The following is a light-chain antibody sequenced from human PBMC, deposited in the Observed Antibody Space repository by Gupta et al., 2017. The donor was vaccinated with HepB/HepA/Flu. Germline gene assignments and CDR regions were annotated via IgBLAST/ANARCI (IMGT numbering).Light chain of an antibody. J-gene: IGKJ5*01. V-gene: IGKV3-15*01. CDR1: QSVTSK. Sequence: EIVMTPSPATVSVASGKSATLACRASQSVTSKLAWYQQKPGQAPRLLIYGASARATGIPARFSGSGSGTEFTLTISSLQSEDFAVYHCQQYNAWPLTFGQGTRLEIK. CDR2: GAS. CDR3: QQYNAWPLT.